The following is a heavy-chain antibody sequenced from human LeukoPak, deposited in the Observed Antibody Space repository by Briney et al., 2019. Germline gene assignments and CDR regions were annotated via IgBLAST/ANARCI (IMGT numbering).Heavy chain of an antibody. CDR2: ISSSGSTI. CDR1: GFTFSSYE. V-gene: IGHV3-48*03. CDR3: ARVHLRAYSSGWYGGYYYYMDV. Sequence: GGSLRLSCAASGFTFSSYEMNWVRQAPGKGLEWVSYISSSGSTIYYADSVKGRFTISRDNAKNSLYLQMNSLRAEDTAVYYCARVHLRAYSSGWYGGYYYYMDVWGKGTTVTISS. D-gene: IGHD6-19*01. J-gene: IGHJ6*03.